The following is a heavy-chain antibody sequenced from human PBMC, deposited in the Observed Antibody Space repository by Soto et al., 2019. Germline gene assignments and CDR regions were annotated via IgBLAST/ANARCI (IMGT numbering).Heavy chain of an antibody. CDR3: ARANSGNYLNWFDP. Sequence: QVKLVQSGAEVKKPGASVKVSCKASGYTLNSYGISWVRQAPGQGLEWMGWISAYNGNTNYAQKLQGRVTMTTDTSTSTAYMELRSLRSDDTAVYYCARANSGNYLNWFDPWGQGTLVTVSS. CDR1: GYTLNSYG. J-gene: IGHJ5*02. CDR2: ISAYNGNT. V-gene: IGHV1-18*01. D-gene: IGHD1-26*01.